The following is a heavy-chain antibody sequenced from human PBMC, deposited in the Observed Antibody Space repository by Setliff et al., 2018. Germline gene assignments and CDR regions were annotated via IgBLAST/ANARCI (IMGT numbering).Heavy chain of an antibody. CDR1: GYTFTRNG. CDR3: ASSVDYYDRSGYPYAMDV. CDR2: ISVYNGNT. J-gene: IGHJ6*02. D-gene: IGHD3-22*01. Sequence: ASVKVSCKASGYTFTRNGINWVRQTPGQGLEWMGWISVYNGNTHYAQKFQGRVTMTTDTSTTTAYMDLRSLRSDDTAVYYCASSVDYYDRSGYPYAMDVWGQGTTVTVSS. V-gene: IGHV1-18*01.